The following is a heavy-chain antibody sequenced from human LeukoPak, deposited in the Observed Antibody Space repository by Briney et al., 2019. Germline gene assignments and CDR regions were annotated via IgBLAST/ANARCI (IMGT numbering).Heavy chain of an antibody. CDR3: VREARSRSGMDV. Sequence: GGSLRLSCAASGFAFSSYWMSWVRRAPGKGLEWVANIKGDGSEKHYVDSAKGRFTISRDNAKNSLYLQMNSLRAEDTAVYYCVREARSRSGMDVWGQGTTVTVSS. CDR1: GFAFSSYW. J-gene: IGHJ6*02. CDR2: IKGDGSEK. V-gene: IGHV3-7*01.